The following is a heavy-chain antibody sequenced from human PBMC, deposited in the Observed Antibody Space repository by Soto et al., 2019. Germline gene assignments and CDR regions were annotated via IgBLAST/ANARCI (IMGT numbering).Heavy chain of an antibody. CDR2: IYYSGST. D-gene: IGHD2-15*01. V-gene: IGHV4-30-4*01. Sequence: TLSLTCTVSGGSISSGDYYWSWIRQPPGKGLEWIGYIYYSGSTYYNPSLKSRVTISVDTSKNQFSLKLSSVTAADTAVYYCARGRESVVGGGEYWGQGTLVTVSS. CDR1: GGSISSGDYY. J-gene: IGHJ4*02. CDR3: ARGRESVVGGGEY.